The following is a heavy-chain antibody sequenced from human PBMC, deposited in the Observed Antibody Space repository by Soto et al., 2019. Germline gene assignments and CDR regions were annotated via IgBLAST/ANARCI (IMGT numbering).Heavy chain of an antibody. CDR2: INPNGGVT. J-gene: IGHJ6*03. D-gene: IGHD5-12*01. Sequence: QVPLVQSGGGVRKPGASVTVSCRSSGDSFNDYYIHWVRQAPGHGFEWMGWINPNGGVTKYAQKFQGWVSMTRDTSIRTVFMQLSRLRSDDTAVYYCARESGGATATLDYYYFYMDVWCTGTTVTVSS. CDR3: ARESGGATATLDYYYFYMDV. CDR1: GDSFNDYY. V-gene: IGHV1-2*04.